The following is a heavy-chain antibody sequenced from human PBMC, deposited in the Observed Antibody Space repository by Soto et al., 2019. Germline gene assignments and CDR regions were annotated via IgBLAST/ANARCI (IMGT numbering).Heavy chain of an antibody. D-gene: IGHD3-3*01. CDR3: ARTHYDFWSGYYPYYYYYYGMDV. CDR1: GDSVSGNSAA. CDR2: TYYRSKWYN. J-gene: IGHJ6*02. V-gene: IGHV6-1*01. Sequence: SQTLSLPCAISGDSVSGNSAACNFIRQSPPRGVELLGRTYYRSKWYNDYAVSVKSRITINPDTSKNQFSLQLNSVTPEDTAVYYCARTHYDFWSGYYPYYYYYYGMDVWGQGTTVTVSS.